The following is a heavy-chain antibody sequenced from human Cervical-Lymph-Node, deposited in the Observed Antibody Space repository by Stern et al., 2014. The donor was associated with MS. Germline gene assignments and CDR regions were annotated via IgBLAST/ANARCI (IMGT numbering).Heavy chain of an antibody. V-gene: IGHV1-3*01. D-gene: IGHD5-18*01. CDR2: INAGNGDT. CDR1: GYTFTRYA. J-gene: IGHJ4*02. Sequence: QVQLMQSGAEVKKPGASVKVSCKASGYTFTRYAIHWVRQAPGQRPEWMGWINAGNGDTKYAQKIQDRVTFTRDASASTSYMELSSLRSEDTAVYYCASRGETATGYYFDYWGQGTLVTVSS. CDR3: ASRGETATGYYFDY.